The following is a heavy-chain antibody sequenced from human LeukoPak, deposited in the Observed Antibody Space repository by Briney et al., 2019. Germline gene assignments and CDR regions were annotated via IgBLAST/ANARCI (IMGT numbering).Heavy chain of an antibody. D-gene: IGHD3-22*01. V-gene: IGHV3-23*01. CDR2: ISGSGGST. J-gene: IGHJ4*02. Sequence: GGSLRLSCAASGFTFSSYAMSWVRQAPGKGLEWVSAISGSGGSTYYADSVKGRFTISRDNSKNTLYLQMNSLRAEDTAVYYCAARRAYYYDSSGYIYWGQGTLVTVSS. CDR3: AARRAYYYDSSGYIY. CDR1: GFTFSSYA.